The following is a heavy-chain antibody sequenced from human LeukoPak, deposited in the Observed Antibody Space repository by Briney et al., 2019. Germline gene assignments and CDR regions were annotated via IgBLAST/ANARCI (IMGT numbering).Heavy chain of an antibody. V-gene: IGHV3-21*01. CDR3: ARHRSGGSQDDAFDI. CDR2: ISGSGGRI. J-gene: IGHJ3*02. Sequence: PGGSLRLSCAASGFTFSSYGMHWVRQAPGKGLEWVSAISGSGGRIYYGASVKGRFTISRQNAKNSLFLQMNSLRAEDTAVYYCARHRSGGSQDDAFDIWGQGTMVTVSS. CDR1: GFTFSSYG. D-gene: IGHD2-15*01.